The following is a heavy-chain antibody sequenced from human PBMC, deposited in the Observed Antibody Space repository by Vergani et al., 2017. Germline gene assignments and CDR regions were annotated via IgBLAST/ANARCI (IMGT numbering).Heavy chain of an antibody. J-gene: IGHJ4*02. CDR3: ARVWDGWSGSGSVIDY. CDR1: GYTFTGYY. CDR2: INPNSGGT. D-gene: IGHD3-10*01. Sequence: QVQLVQSGAEVKKPGASVKVSCKASGYTFTGYYMHWVRQAPGQGLEWMGWINPNSGGTNYAQKFQGRVTMTRDTSISTAYMELSRLRSDDTAVYYCARVWDGWSGSGSVIDYWGQGTLVTVSS. V-gene: IGHV1-2*02.